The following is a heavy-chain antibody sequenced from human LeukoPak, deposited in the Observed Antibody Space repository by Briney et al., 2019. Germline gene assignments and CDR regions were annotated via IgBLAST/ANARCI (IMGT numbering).Heavy chain of an antibody. CDR3: ARGRQPYNWNDAPDY. D-gene: IGHD1-1*01. Sequence: RASVKVSCKASGYTFTSYGISWVRQAPGQGLEWMGWISAYNGNTNYAQKLQGRVTMTTDTSTSTAYMELRSLRSDDTAVYYCARGRQPYNWNDAPDYWGQGTLVTVSS. V-gene: IGHV1-18*01. CDR2: ISAYNGNT. J-gene: IGHJ4*02. CDR1: GYTFTSYG.